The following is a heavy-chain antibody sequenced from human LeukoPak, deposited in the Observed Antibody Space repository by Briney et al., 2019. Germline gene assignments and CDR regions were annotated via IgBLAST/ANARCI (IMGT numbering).Heavy chain of an antibody. D-gene: IGHD2/OR15-2a*01. CDR2: ISGSSAYI. V-gene: IGHV3-21*01. Sequence: GGSLRLSCAASGFTFSYYNMNWARQAPEKGLEWISSISGSSAYIYYADSVKGRFTISRDNAKNSLYLQMNSLRADDTAVYYCVRIPNSANFPNWFDPWGQGTLVTVSS. CDR3: VRIPNSANFPNWFDP. J-gene: IGHJ5*02. CDR1: GFTFSYYN.